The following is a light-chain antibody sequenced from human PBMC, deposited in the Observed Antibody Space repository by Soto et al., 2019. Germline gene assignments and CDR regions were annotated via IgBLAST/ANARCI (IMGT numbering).Light chain of an antibody. Sequence: QTVVTQEPSLTVSPGGTVTLTCASSTGPVTHGHYANWFQQKPGQAPRALISDTNNKHSWTPARFSGSLLGGKAALTLSGVQPEDEAEYYCLLYYGDAQWVFGGGTKLTVL. CDR1: TGPVTHGHY. V-gene: IGLV7-43*01. CDR2: DTN. J-gene: IGLJ3*02. CDR3: LLYYGDAQWV.